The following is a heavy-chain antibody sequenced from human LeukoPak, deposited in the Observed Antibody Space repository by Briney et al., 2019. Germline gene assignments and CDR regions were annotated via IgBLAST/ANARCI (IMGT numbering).Heavy chain of an antibody. CDR1: GGSISSYY. Sequence: SETLSLTCTVSGGSISSYYWSWIRQPPGKGLEWIGYIYYSGSTNYNPSLKSRVTISVDTSKNQFSLKLSFVTAADTAVYYCARAPASTYPYYYGMDVWGQGTTVTVSS. J-gene: IGHJ6*02. D-gene: IGHD2-2*01. CDR2: IYYSGST. V-gene: IGHV4-59*13. CDR3: ARAPASTYPYYYGMDV.